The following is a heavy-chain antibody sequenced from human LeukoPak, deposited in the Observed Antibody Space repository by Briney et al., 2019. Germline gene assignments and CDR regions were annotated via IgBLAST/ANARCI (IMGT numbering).Heavy chain of an antibody. J-gene: IGHJ5*02. CDR1: GGSISSHY. CDR3: ARDPEGWFDP. V-gene: IGHV4-59*11. Sequence: SETLSLTCTVSGGSISSHYWSWIRQPPGKGLEWIGNIYHSGSTNYSPSLKSRVTISVDTSKNQFSLKLNSVTAADTAVYYCARDPEGWFDPWGQGTLVTVSS. CDR2: IYHSGST.